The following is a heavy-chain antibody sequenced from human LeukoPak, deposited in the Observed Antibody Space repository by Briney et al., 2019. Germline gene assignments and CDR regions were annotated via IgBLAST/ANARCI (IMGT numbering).Heavy chain of an antibody. J-gene: IGHJ4*02. CDR3: SRESGPFCPFGY. V-gene: IGHV4/OR15-8*02. D-gene: IGHD1-26*01. CDR2: ISLAGQT. CDR1: GGSISGTNW. Sequence: PSETLSLTCGVSGGSISGTNWWSWVRPSPGQGLEWSGEISLAGQTNYNPSLNGRVTMSLDKSSNQLSLHLTSVTAADTATYYCSRESGPFCPFGYWGQGTLVIVSS.